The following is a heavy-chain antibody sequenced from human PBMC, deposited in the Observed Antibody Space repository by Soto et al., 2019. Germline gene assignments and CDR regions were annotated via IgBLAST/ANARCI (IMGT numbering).Heavy chain of an antibody. CDR1: GFSFSSYG. Sequence: QVQLVESGGGVVQPGRSLRLSCAASGFSFSSYGIHWVRQAPGKGLEWVAVISYDGSDKYYADSVKGRFTISRDNSKNTLYLQMNSLRAEDTAVYYCAKDPNHCSGGSCYFWFDPWGHGTLFTVSS. CDR2: ISYDGSDK. CDR3: AKDPNHCSGGSCYFWFDP. D-gene: IGHD2-15*01. J-gene: IGHJ5*02. V-gene: IGHV3-30*18.